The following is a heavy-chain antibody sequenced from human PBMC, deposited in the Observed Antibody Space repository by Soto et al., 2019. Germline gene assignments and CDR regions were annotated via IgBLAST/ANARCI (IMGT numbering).Heavy chain of an antibody. D-gene: IGHD3-22*01. CDR1: GFTFSSYA. CDR3: ARDSGYYYDSSGYWVY. V-gene: IGHV3-30-3*01. CDR2: ISYDGSNK. Sequence: QVQLVESGGGVVQPGRSLRLSCAASGFTFSSYAMHWVRQAPGNGLEWVAVISYDGSNKYYADSVKGRFTISRDNSKNTLYLQMNSLRAEDTAVYYCARDSGYYYDSSGYWVYWGQGTLVTVSS. J-gene: IGHJ4*02.